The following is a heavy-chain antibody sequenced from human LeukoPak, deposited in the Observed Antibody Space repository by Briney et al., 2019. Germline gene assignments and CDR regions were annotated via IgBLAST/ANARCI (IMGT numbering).Heavy chain of an antibody. Sequence: KPSETLSLTCTVSGGSISSSTYYWGWIRQPPGKGLEWIGSIYYSGSTYYNPSLKSRVTISVDTSKNQFSLKLSSVTAADTAVYYCARHDKIFGVVIPPSFDYWGQGTLVTVSS. D-gene: IGHD3-3*01. CDR2: IYYSGST. CDR3: ARHDKIFGVVIPPSFDY. V-gene: IGHV4-39*01. CDR1: GGSISSSTYY. J-gene: IGHJ4*02.